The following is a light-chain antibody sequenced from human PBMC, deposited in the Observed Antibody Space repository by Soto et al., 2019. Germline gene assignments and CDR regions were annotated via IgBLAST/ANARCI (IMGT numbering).Light chain of an antibody. J-gene: IGKJ3*01. V-gene: IGKV1-39*01. CDR1: QSIGKY. Sequence: IQMTQSPSSLSASVGDRVTITCRASQSIGKYLNWYQHKPGKAPKLLVYAASSLQSGVPSRFNGSQAGTDFSLAITSLQPEDSATYFCQQSYNPPLTFGPGPK. CDR2: AAS. CDR3: QQSYNPPLT.